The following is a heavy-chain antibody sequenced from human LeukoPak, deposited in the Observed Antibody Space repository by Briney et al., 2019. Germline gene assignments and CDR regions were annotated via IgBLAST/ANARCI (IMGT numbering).Heavy chain of an antibody. CDR1: GFSRSTRGVG. CDR2: IYWDDDK. J-gene: IGHJ4*02. CDR3: AHSGLGIANFDY. Sequence: SGPTLLNPTRTLTLTCTFSGFSRSTRGVGVGWIRQPPGKALEWLALIYWDDDKRYSPSLKSRLTITKDTSKNQVVLTMTNMDPVDTATYYCAHSGLGIANFDYWGQGTLVTVSS. V-gene: IGHV2-5*02. D-gene: IGHD2-21*01.